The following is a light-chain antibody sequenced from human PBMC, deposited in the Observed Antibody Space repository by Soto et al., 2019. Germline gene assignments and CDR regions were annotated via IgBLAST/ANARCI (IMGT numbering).Light chain of an antibody. J-gene: IGLJ1*01. V-gene: IGLV2-14*01. CDR1: GSDVGGYNY. Sequence: QSALTQPASVSGSPGHSITISCTGTGSDVGGYNYVSWYQQHPGKAPKLMIYEVSNRPSGVSNRSSGSKSGNTASLTISGLQAEDEADYYCSSYTSSTFYVFGTGTKLTVL. CDR3: SSYTSSTFYV. CDR2: EVS.